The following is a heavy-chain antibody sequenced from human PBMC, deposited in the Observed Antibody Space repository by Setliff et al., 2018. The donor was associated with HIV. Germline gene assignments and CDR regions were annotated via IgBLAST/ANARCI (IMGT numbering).Heavy chain of an antibody. CDR1: DGSVSSSSYY. Sequence: KTSETLSLTCTVSDGSVSSSSYYWAWIRQSPGKGLEWIGSIYAGGSTYYQPSLKSRVTISLDTSKNQFSLKLNSVTAADTAVYDCARASALRDGWYLTHGAFDIWGQGTMVTVSS. D-gene: IGHD6-19*01. CDR3: ARASALRDGWYLTHGAFDI. J-gene: IGHJ3*02. CDR2: IYAGGST. V-gene: IGHV4-39*07.